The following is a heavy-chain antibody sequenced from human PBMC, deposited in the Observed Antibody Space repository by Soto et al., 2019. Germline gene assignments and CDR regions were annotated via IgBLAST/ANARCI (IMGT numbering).Heavy chain of an antibody. Sequence: ASVKVSCKASGYTFTGYYMHWVRQAPGQGLEGMGWISAYNGNTNYAQKLQGRVTMTRDTSTSTVYMELSSLRSEDTAVYYCARFYDSSGLAPDAFDIWGQGTMVTVSS. J-gene: IGHJ3*02. CDR3: ARFYDSSGLAPDAFDI. CDR2: ISAYNGNT. V-gene: IGHV1-18*04. D-gene: IGHD3-22*01. CDR1: GYTFTGYY.